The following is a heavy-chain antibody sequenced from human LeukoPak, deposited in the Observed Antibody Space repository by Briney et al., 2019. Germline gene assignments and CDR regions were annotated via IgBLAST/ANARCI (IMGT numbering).Heavy chain of an antibody. Sequence: GASVKVSCKASGYTFTSYGMSWVRQAPGQGLEWMGWISAYNGNTNYSQNLLGIVTITTATSTSTAFIELRSLRSDVTAVYYCARRFIVSFYFYYWGQRTLVTVSS. CDR1: GYTFTSYG. J-gene: IGHJ4*02. D-gene: IGHD3-16*02. CDR2: ISAYNGNT. CDR3: ARRFIVSFYFYY. V-gene: IGHV1-18*01.